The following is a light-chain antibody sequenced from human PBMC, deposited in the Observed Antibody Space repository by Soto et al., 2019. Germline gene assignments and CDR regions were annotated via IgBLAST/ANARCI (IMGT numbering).Light chain of an antibody. CDR2: AVF. J-gene: IGKJ4*01. Sequence: DIQMTQSPSSLSASLGERVTITCRASQSISTYLNWYQQKPGKAPKLLIYAVFSLQSGVPSRFSGSGSGTDFTLTISSLQPEDFATYYCQQSYNTPRTFGGGTKVEIK. CDR3: QQSYNTPRT. CDR1: QSISTY. V-gene: IGKV1-39*01.